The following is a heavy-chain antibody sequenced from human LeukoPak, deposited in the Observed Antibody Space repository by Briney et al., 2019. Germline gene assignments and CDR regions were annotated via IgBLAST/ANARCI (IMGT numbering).Heavy chain of an antibody. Sequence: PSETLSLTCTVSGGSISSYYWSWIRQPPGKGLEWIGYMYYSGSTNYNPSLKSRVTISEDTSKNQFSLKLSSVTAADTAVYYCAGHVSTSLKTNYYGMDVWGQGTTVTVSS. CDR2: MYYSGST. J-gene: IGHJ6*02. D-gene: IGHD2-2*01. CDR3: AGHVSTSLKTNYYGMDV. CDR1: GGSISSYY. V-gene: IGHV4-59*08.